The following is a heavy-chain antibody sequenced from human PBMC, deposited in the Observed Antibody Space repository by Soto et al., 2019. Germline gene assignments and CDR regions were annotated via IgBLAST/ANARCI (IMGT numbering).Heavy chain of an antibody. CDR1: GFTFSAFS. V-gene: IGHV3-74*01. CDR2: IYSDGCST. CDR3: ARGDRGAFDL. D-gene: IGHD2-21*02. J-gene: IGHJ3*01. Sequence: GGSLRLSCAGSGFTFSAFSMNWVRQAPGKGLEWVSRIYSDGCSTTYADSVKGRFTISRDNAKNTLYLQMNSLRAEDTAVYYCARGDRGAFDLWGQGTMVTVSS.